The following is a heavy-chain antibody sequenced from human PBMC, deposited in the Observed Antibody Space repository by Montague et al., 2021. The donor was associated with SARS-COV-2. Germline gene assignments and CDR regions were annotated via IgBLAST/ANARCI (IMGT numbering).Heavy chain of an antibody. J-gene: IGHJ4*02. CDR2: ITGSGGST. CDR1: GFTFRSYG. Sequence: SLRLSCAASGFTFRSYGMSWVRQAPGKGLEWVSGITGSGGSTYYADSVKGRFTISRDNSKNTLYLQMNSLRAEDTAVYYCAKGYYYDTSGCLHPFDYWGQGTLVTVSS. D-gene: IGHD3-22*01. V-gene: IGHV3-23*01. CDR3: AKGYYYDTSGCLHPFDY.